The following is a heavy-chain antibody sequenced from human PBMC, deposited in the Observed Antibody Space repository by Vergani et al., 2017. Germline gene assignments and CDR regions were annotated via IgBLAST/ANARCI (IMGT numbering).Heavy chain of an antibody. CDR2: IYYSGST. Sequence: QVQLQESGPGLVKPSETLSLTCTVSGGSISSYYWSWIRQPPGKGLEWIGYIYYSGSTNYNPSLKSRVTISVDTSKNQFSLKLSSVTAADTAEYYCARTDCTNGVCPLNFDYWGQGTLVTVSS. D-gene: IGHD2-8*01. CDR1: GGSISSYY. CDR3: ARTDCTNGVCPLNFDY. J-gene: IGHJ4*02. V-gene: IGHV4-59*08.